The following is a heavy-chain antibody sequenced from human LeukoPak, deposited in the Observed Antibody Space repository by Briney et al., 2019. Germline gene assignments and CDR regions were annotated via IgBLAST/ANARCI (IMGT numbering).Heavy chain of an antibody. CDR3: ARSDFGDPRLRGAFEI. V-gene: IGHV1-2*02. Sequence: GASVKVSCKASGYTFTGYYMHWVRQAPGQGLEWMGWINPNSGGTNYAQKFQGRVTMTRDTSISTAYMELSRLRSDDTAVYYCARSDFGDPRLRGAFEICGEGTKVTVSS. J-gene: IGHJ3*02. D-gene: IGHD4-17*01. CDR1: GYTFTGYY. CDR2: INPNSGGT.